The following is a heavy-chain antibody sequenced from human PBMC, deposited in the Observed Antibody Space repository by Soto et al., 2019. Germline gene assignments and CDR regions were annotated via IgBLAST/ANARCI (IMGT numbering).Heavy chain of an antibody. D-gene: IGHD3-10*01. V-gene: IGHV3-23*01. Sequence: GGSLRLSCAASGFTFSSYAMSWVRQAPGKGLEWVSAISGSGGSTYYADSVKGRFTISRDNSKNTLYLQMNSLRAEDTAVYYCAKAALWFGELLGGGAFDIWGQGTMVTVSS. CDR2: ISGSGGST. CDR3: AKAALWFGELLGGGAFDI. J-gene: IGHJ3*02. CDR1: GFTFSSYA.